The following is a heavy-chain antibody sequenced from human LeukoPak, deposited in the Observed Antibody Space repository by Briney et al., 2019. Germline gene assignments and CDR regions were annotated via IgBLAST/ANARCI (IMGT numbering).Heavy chain of an antibody. CDR2: MNSDGSGT. CDR3: ASGYDFTY. Sequence: GRSLRLSCAVAGFTFSSYWLHWVRQAPGKGLVWVSRMNSDGSGTTYADSVKGRFTISTDNAKNTLYLHMNSLRAEATAVYYCASGYDFTYWGQGTLVTVSS. CDR1: GFTFSSYW. V-gene: IGHV3-74*01. J-gene: IGHJ4*02. D-gene: IGHD5-12*01.